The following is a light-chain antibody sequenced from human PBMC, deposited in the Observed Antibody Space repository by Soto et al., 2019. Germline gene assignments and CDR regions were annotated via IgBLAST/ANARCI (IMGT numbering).Light chain of an antibody. CDR2: TSD. V-gene: IGLV1-47*01. CDR3: AAWDDSLSGPNWI. J-gene: IGLJ3*02. Sequence: QSVLTQPPSASGTPGQRVTISCSGSSFNIGTNYIYWYQHLPGVAPKLLIYTSDQRPSGVPDRFSGSKSGTSASLAISGLRSEDEADYYCAAWDDSLSGPNWIFGGGTKLTVL. CDR1: SFNIGTNY.